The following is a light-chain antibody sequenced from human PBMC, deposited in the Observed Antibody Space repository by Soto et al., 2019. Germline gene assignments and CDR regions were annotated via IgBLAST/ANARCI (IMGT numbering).Light chain of an antibody. V-gene: IGKV3-20*01. Sequence: EIVLTQSPGTLSLSPGERATLSCRASQSVGDTCLAWYQQKPGQAPRLLMYSTSIRATGIPDRFSGSGSGTDFTLTISRLDPEYFAVYYCQHYDRAPMWTFGQGTKVDIK. CDR2: STS. J-gene: IGKJ1*01. CDR1: QSVGDTC. CDR3: QHYDRAPMWT.